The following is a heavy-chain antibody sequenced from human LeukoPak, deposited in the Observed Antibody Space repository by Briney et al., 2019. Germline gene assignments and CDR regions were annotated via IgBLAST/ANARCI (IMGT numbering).Heavy chain of an antibody. CDR1: GFTFSSYS. D-gene: IGHD4-17*01. Sequence: GGSLRLSCAASGFTFSSYSMNWVRQAPGKGLEWVSYISSSSSTIYYADSVKGRFTISRDNAKNSLYLQMNSLRAEDTAVYYCARDRDDYDFDYWGQGTLVTVSS. J-gene: IGHJ4*02. CDR2: ISSSSSTI. CDR3: ARDRDDYDFDY. V-gene: IGHV3-48*04.